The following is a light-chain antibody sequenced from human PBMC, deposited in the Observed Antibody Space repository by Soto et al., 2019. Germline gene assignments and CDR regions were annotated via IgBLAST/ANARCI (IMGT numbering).Light chain of an antibody. CDR1: QSVGTY. CDR3: QQRSDWPST. Sequence: EIVLTQSPATLSLSPGERATLSCRASQSVGTYFAWYQQKPGQAPRLLIYDSSNRATGIPARFSGNGSGTDFTLTISSLEPEDFAVYYCQQRSDWPSTFGGGTKVEIK. CDR2: DSS. J-gene: IGKJ4*01. V-gene: IGKV3-11*01.